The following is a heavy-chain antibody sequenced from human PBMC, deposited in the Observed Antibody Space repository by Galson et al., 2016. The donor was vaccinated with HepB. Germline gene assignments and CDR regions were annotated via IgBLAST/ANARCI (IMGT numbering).Heavy chain of an antibody. D-gene: IGHD2-15*01. J-gene: IGHJ4*02. CDR3: ARVRGGPDN. Sequence: SVKVSCKASGYTFTTYGINWVRQAPGQGLEWMGWISTFNGDTKYAQRFQGRVTLTTDTSTTTAYMELRSLTSDDTAVYYCARVRGGPDNWGQGTLVTVSS. CDR1: GYTFTTYG. V-gene: IGHV1-18*01. CDR2: ISTFNGDT.